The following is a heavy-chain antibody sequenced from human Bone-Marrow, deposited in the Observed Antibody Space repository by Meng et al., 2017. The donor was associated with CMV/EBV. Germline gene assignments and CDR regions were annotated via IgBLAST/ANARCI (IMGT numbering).Heavy chain of an antibody. CDR3: ARDIAVAGNWFDP. V-gene: IGHV3-11*01. D-gene: IGHD6-19*01. CDR1: GFTFSDYY. Sequence: AASGFTFSDYYMSCIRQAPGKGLEWVSYISSSGSTIYYADSVKGRFTISRDNAKNSLYLQMNSLRAEDTAVYYCARDIAVAGNWFDPWGQGTLVTVSS. J-gene: IGHJ5*02. CDR2: ISSSGSTI.